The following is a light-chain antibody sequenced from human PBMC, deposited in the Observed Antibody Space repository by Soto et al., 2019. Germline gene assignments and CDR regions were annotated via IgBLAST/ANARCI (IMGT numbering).Light chain of an antibody. J-gene: IGKJ2*01. V-gene: IGKV3-20*01. CDR3: QQYGRSYT. Sequence: EIVLTQSPATLSLSPGERATLSCRASQSVDSSYLAWYQQTPGQAPRLLIYGASSRTTALPDRFSGRGSGTDFTLTTSRVAPEVFAEYYCQQYGRSYTFGQGTKLESK. CDR1: QSVDSSY. CDR2: GAS.